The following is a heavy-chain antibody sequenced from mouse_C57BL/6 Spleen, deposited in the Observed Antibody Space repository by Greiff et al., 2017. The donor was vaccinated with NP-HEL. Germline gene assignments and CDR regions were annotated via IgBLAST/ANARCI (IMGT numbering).Heavy chain of an antibody. Sequence: EVKLVESGVGLVQPGGSMKLSCAASGFTFSDAWMDWVRQSPEKGLEWVAEIRNKANNHATYYAESVKGRFTISRDDSKSSVYLQMNSLRAEDTGIYYCTRESGYYYYYAMDYWGQGTSVTVSS. D-gene: IGHD2-3*01. CDR2: IRNKANNHAT. J-gene: IGHJ4*01. V-gene: IGHV6-6*01. CDR3: TRESGYYYYYAMDY. CDR1: GFTFSDAW.